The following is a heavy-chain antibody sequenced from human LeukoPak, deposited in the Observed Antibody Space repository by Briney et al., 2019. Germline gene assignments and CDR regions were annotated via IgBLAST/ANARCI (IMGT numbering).Heavy chain of an antibody. J-gene: IGHJ4*02. CDR2: INTDGSST. D-gene: IGHD4-11*01. CDR3: ARGNVADYKLIDY. V-gene: IGHV3-74*01. CDR1: GFTFSIYW. Sequence: PGGSLRLSCAASGFTFSIYWMRWVRQAPGKGLVWVSRINTDGSSTSYADSVKGRFTFSRDNAKNALYLQMSSLRVEDTAVYFCARGNVADYKLIDYWGQGTLVTVSS.